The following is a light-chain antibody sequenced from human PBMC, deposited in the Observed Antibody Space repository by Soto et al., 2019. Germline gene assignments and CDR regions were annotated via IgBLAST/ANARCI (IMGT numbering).Light chain of an antibody. J-gene: IGKJ1*01. Sequence: DVVMTQSPLSLPVTLGQPASISCRSSQSLVHSDGNTYFNWFHQRPGQSPRRLIYKVSNRDSGVPDRVSGSGSGADYALQISRVETEDVGNDDCVHCTHWPPTFGRGTKVEIK. CDR2: KVS. CDR1: QSLVHSDGNTY. V-gene: IGKV2-30*02. CDR3: VHCTHWPPT.